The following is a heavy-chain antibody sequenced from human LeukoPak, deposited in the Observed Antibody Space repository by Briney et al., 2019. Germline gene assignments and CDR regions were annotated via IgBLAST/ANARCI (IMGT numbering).Heavy chain of an antibody. J-gene: IGHJ4*02. Sequence: GGSLRLSCAASGFTFSSCAMNWVRQAPGKGLEWVSTISDGGGSTDFADSVKGRFTISRDNSKNTLYLQMNSLRVEDTAVYYCAKSPGSGWSVNYFDYWGQGTLVTVSS. CDR1: GFTFSSCA. CDR3: AKSPGSGWSVNYFDY. D-gene: IGHD6-19*01. CDR2: ISDGGGST. V-gene: IGHV3-23*01.